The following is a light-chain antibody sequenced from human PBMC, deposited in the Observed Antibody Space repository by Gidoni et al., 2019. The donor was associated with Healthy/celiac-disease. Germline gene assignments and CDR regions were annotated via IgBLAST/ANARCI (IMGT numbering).Light chain of an antibody. V-gene: IGKV3-11*01. CDR1: QSVSSY. CDR3: QQRSNWPPWT. CDR2: DAS. Sequence: EIVLTQSPATLSLSPGERATLPCRASQSVSSYLAWYQQKPGQAPRHLIYDASNRATGIPARFSGSGSGTDFTLTISSLEPEDFAVYYCQQRSNWPPWTFGQGTKVEIK. J-gene: IGKJ1*01.